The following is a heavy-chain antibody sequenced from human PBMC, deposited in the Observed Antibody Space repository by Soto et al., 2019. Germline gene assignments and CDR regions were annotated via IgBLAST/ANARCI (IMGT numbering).Heavy chain of an antibody. CDR3: ARVTTMIGNWFDP. D-gene: IGHD3-22*01. CDR2: TYHSGNP. V-gene: IGHV4-30-2*01. J-gene: IGHJ5*02. Sequence: SETLSLTCGVSGDTISTGGYSWAWIRQPPGKALEWIGHTYHSGNPNYNPSLKSRVTISVDTSKNQFSLKLSSVTAADTAVYYCARVTTMIGNWFDPWGQGTLVTVSS. CDR1: GDTISTGGYS.